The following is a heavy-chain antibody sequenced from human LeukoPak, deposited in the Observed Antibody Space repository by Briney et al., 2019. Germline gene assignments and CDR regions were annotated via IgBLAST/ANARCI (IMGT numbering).Heavy chain of an antibody. CDR3: ARDRWIQLWSTDNTDAFDI. Sequence: GGSLRLSCAASGFTFSDYYMSRIRQAPGKGLEWVSYISSSSSYTNYADSVKGRFTISRDNAKNSLYLQMNSLRAEDTAVYYCARDRWIQLWSTDNTDAFDIWGQGTMVTVSS. CDR1: GFTFSDYY. J-gene: IGHJ3*02. CDR2: ISSSSSYT. V-gene: IGHV3-11*06. D-gene: IGHD5-18*01.